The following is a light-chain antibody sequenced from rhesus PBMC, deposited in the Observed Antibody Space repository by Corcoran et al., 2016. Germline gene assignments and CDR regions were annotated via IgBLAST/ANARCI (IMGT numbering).Light chain of an antibody. V-gene: IGKV4-1*01. CDR3: QQYFNSPFA. J-gene: IGKJ3*01. Sequence: DIVMTQSPDSLAVSLGERVTINCKSSQSLLSSSNYKNYLAWYQQKPGQVPKLIIYWAFTRESGVPNRFVGDGSSTDFTPTISGLHADNLAVYYCQQYFNSPFAFGPGTKLDIK. CDR1: QSLLSSSNYKNY. CDR2: WAF.